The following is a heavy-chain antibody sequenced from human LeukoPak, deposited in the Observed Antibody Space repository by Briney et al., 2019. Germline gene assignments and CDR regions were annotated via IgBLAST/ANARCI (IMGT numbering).Heavy chain of an antibody. Sequence: PGGSLRLSCAASGLTFSNYAMMWLRQAPGKGLEWVAAIIGNGGWALYADSVKGRFTISRDNSKNTLYLQMNSLRAEDTASYHCATWPYGSASYGDFDYWGQGILVTVSS. CDR3: ATWPYGSASYGDFDY. CDR2: IIGNGGWA. V-gene: IGHV3-23*01. CDR1: GLTFSNYA. D-gene: IGHD3-10*01. J-gene: IGHJ4*02.